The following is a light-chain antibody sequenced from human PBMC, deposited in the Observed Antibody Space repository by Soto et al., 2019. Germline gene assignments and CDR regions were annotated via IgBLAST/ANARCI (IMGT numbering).Light chain of an antibody. CDR1: QSISSY. Sequence: DIQMTQSPSSLSASVGDRVTITCRASQSISSYLSWYQQKPGKAPKLLINVASTLQSGVPSRFSGSGSGTDFTLAISSLQPDDFATYYCQQYKSFSLTFGGGTRVEVK. J-gene: IGKJ4*01. CDR2: VAS. CDR3: QQYKSFSLT. V-gene: IGKV1-39*01.